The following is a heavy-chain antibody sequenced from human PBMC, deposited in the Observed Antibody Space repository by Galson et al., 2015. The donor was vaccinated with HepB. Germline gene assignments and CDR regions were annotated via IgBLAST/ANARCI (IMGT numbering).Heavy chain of an antibody. CDR3: ARDAGTAVGSMGAFDI. Sequence: SVKVSCKASGYTFTSYGISWVRQAPGQGLEWMGWISAYNGNTNYAQKLQGRVTMTTDTSTSTAYMELRSLRSDDTAVYYCARDAGTAVGSMGAFDIWGQGTMVTVSS. J-gene: IGHJ3*02. D-gene: IGHD1-14*01. V-gene: IGHV1-18*04. CDR2: ISAYNGNT. CDR1: GYTFTSYG.